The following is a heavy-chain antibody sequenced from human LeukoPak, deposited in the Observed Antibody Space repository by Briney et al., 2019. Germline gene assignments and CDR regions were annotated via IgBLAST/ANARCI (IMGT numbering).Heavy chain of an antibody. D-gene: IGHD3-22*01. CDR2: IYYSGST. CDR3: ARGGRSIRYYDSSGYRAFDI. V-gene: IGHV4-31*03. Sequence: SETLSLTCTVSGGSISSGGYYWSWIRQHPGKGLEWIGYIYYSGSTYYNPSLKSRVTISVDTSKNQFSLKLSSVTAADTAVYYCARGGRSIRYYDSSGYRAFDIWGQGTMVTVSS. CDR1: GGSISSGGYY. J-gene: IGHJ3*02.